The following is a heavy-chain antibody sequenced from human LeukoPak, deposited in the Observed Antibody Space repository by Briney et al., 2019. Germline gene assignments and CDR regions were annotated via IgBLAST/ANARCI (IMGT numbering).Heavy chain of an antibody. D-gene: IGHD5-12*01. J-gene: IGHJ4*02. CDR2: INQDGSKE. Sequence: GGSLRLSCTASGFIFSNYWMTWVRQAPGKGVEWVAQINQDGSKEYYIDSVKARFSISRDNARNSLSLQMNSLRAEDTAVYYCVRDGGVSGYDLLDYWGQGTLVTVSS. CDR1: GFIFSNYW. CDR3: VRDGGVSGYDLLDY. V-gene: IGHV3-7*01.